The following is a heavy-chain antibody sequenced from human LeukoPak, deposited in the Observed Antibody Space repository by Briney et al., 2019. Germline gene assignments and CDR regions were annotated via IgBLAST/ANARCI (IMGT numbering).Heavy chain of an antibody. J-gene: IGHJ6*02. D-gene: IGHD2-15*01. CDR1: GYTFTGYY. CDR2: MNPNSGNT. V-gene: IGHV1-8*03. Sequence: GASVKVSCKASGYTFTGYYMHWVRQAPGQGLEWMGWMNPNSGNTGYAQKFQGRVTITRNTSISTAYMELSSLRPDDSAVYYCVKDLGSAITSALALDVWGQGTTVTVSS. CDR3: VKDLGSAITSALALDV.